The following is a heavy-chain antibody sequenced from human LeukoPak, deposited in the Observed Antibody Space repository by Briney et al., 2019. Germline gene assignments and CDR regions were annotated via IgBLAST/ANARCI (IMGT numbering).Heavy chain of an antibody. V-gene: IGHV3-21*01. CDR2: ISTSSSYI. J-gene: IGHJ4*02. Sequence: GGSLRLSCAASGFTFSRYSMNWVRQAPGKGLEWVSSISTSSSYIYYADSVKGRFTISRDNAKNSLYLQMNSLRAEDTAVYYCARVSMITGDYFDYWGQGTLVTVSS. D-gene: IGHD7-27*01. CDR3: ARVSMITGDYFDY. CDR1: GFTFSRYS.